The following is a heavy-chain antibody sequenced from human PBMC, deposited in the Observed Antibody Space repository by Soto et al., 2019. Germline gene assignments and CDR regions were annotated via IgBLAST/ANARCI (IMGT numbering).Heavy chain of an antibody. J-gene: IGHJ5*02. D-gene: IGHD3-9*01. Sequence: GVPLSFCCAASGVPCSDYCGSLLRLARGKGLEWVSYMSTSGSTIYYPASVKGRFTISRDNANNSLYLKMNSLRAEDTAVYYCARDTQYDILTGLPWFDPWGQGTPVTIS. CDR3: ARDTQYDILTGLPWFDP. CDR1: GVPCSDYC. V-gene: IGHV3-11*01. CDR2: MSTSGSTI.